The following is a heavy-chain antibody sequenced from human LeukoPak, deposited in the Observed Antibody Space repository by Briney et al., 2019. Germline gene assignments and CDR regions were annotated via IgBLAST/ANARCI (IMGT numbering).Heavy chain of an antibody. V-gene: IGHV3-11*01. CDR3: AREGSGWRYYYYYYMDV. J-gene: IGHJ6*03. D-gene: IGHD6-19*01. CDR2: ISSSGSTI. Sequence: GGALRLSCAASGFTFSDYYMSWIRQAPGKGLEWVSYISSSGSTIYYADSVKGRFTISRDNARNSLYLQMNSLRAEDTAVYYCAREGSGWRYYYYYYMDVWGKGTTVTVSS. CDR1: GFTFSDYY.